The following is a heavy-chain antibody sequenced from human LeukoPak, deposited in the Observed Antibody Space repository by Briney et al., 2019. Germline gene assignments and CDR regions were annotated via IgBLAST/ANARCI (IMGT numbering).Heavy chain of an antibody. D-gene: IGHD3-9*01. CDR2: IKQDGSEK. J-gene: IGHJ4*02. V-gene: IGHV3-7*03. Sequence: GGSLRLSCAASGFTFSSYWMSWVRQAPGKGLEWVANIKQDGSEKYYVDSVKGRFTISRDNAKNPLYLQMNSLRAEDTAVYYCARESRGYFDWLSNYYFDYWGQGTLVTVSS. CDR1: GFTFSSYW. CDR3: ARESRGYFDWLSNYYFDY.